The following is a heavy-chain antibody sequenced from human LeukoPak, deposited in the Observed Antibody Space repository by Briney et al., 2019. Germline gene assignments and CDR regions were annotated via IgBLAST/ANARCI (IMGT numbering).Heavy chain of an antibody. D-gene: IGHD6-19*01. CDR2: LYTSGTT. CDR1: GASINNYY. V-gene: IGHV4-4*07. CDR3: ATNYTAVSAFDS. J-gene: IGHJ4*02. Sequence: SETLSLTCTVSGASINNYYWNWIRQPAGKGPEWIGHLYTSGTTKYNPSLKSRVTMSVDTSKNQFSLNLYSVTAADTAIYYCATNYTAVSAFDSWGQGTLVTVSS.